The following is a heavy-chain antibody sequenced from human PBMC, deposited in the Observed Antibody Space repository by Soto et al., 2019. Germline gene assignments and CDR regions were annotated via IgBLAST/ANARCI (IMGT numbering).Heavy chain of an antibody. J-gene: IGHJ6*02. V-gene: IGHV5-51*01. CDR2: NYPGDSDT. CDR1: GYSFTSYW. Sequence: EVQLVQSGAEVKKPGESLKISCKGSGYSFTSYWIGWVRQRPGKGLEWMGINYPGDSDTRYSPSFQGQVTISADKSISTAYLHWSSLKASDTAMYYFASPRDGHKGKNYSGMDGWGHGTTVSVSS. CDR3: ASPRDGHKGKNYSGMDG.